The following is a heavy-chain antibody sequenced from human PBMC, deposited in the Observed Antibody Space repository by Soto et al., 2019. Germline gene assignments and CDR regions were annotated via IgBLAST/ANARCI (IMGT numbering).Heavy chain of an antibody. V-gene: IGHV3-48*02. CDR1: GFTFSSYS. D-gene: IGHD6-13*01. CDR2: IRSSSNTI. J-gene: IGHJ4*02. Sequence: EVQLVESGGGLVQPGGSLRLSCAASGFTFSSYSMNWVRQAPGKGLEWVSYIRSSSNTIYYADSVKGRFTISRDNAKNSLYLQMNSLRDEDTAVYYCARVVSSSWYVDFDYWGQGTLVTVSS. CDR3: ARVVSSSWYVDFDY.